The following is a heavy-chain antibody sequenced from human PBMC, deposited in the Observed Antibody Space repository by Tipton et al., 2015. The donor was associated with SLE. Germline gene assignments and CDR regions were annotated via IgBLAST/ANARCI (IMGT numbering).Heavy chain of an antibody. CDR3: ARDRAAGYYFDY. J-gene: IGHJ4*02. V-gene: IGHV4-61*02. CDR2: IYASGSP. D-gene: IGHD6-13*01. Sequence: GLVKPSQTLSLTCTVAGGSINTESYYWTWIRQPAGKGLEWIGRIYASGSPSYNPSLKSRVTISVDTSKNQFSLKLSSVTAADTAVYYCARDRAAGYYFDYWGQGSLVTVSS. CDR1: GGSINTESYY.